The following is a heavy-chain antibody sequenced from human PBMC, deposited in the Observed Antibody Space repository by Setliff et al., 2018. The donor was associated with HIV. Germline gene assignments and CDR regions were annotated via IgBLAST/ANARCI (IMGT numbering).Heavy chain of an antibody. V-gene: IGHV2-70*18. CDR3: ARFLFFGGNWLDP. Sequence: TLSLTCTVSGGSISSGTYYWSWVRQPAGKALEWLARIDWDDDKYYNTSLKTRLTISKDTSKDQVVLTMTNMDPVDTATYYCARFLFFGGNWLDPWGQGTLVTVSS. CDR2: IDWDDDK. D-gene: IGHD3-10*01. J-gene: IGHJ5*02. CDR1: GGSISSGTYY.